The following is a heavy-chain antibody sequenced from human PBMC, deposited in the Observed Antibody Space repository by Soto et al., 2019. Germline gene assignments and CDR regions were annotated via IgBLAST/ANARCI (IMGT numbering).Heavy chain of an antibody. CDR2: INHSGST. Sequence: TSETLSLTCAVYGGSFSGYYWSWIRQPPGKGLEWIGEINHSGSTNYNPSLKSRVTISVDTSKNQFSLKLSSVTAADTAVYYCATRYYYGSGMYYFDYWGQGALVTVSS. CDR3: ATRYYYGSGMYYFDY. CDR1: GGSFSGYY. V-gene: IGHV4-34*01. J-gene: IGHJ4*02. D-gene: IGHD3-10*01.